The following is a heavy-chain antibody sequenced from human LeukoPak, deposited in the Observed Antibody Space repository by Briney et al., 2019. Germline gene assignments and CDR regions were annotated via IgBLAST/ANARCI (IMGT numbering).Heavy chain of an antibody. CDR2: INPNSGGT. J-gene: IGHJ1*01. CDR1: GYTSTGYY. CDR3: AREAIDFWSGYYQPLKYFQH. Sequence: GASVKVSCKASGYTSTGYYMHWVRQAPGQGLEWMGRINPNSGGTNYAQKFQGRVTMTRDTSISTAYMELSRLRSDDTAVYYCAREAIDFWSGYYQPLKYFQHWGQGTLVTVSS. V-gene: IGHV1-2*06. D-gene: IGHD3-3*01.